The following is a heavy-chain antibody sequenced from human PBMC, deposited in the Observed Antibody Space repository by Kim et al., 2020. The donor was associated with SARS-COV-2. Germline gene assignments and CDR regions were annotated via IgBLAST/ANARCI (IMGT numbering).Heavy chain of an antibody. D-gene: IGHD3-9*01. CDR2: IYYSGST. CDR3: ARGRYFDWLPFDY. Sequence: SETLSLTCTVSGGSISSGDYYWSWIRQPPGKGLEWIGYIYYSGSTYYNPSLKSRVTISVDTSKNQFSLKLSSVTAADTAVYYCARGRYFDWLPFDYWGQGTRVTVSS. J-gene: IGHJ4*02. V-gene: IGHV4-30-4*01. CDR1: GGSISSGDYY.